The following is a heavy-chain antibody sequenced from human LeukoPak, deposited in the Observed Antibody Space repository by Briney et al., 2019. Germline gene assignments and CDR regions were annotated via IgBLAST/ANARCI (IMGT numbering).Heavy chain of an antibody. V-gene: IGHV4-39*01. CDR1: GGSISNSPYY. CDR3: ARNDRGRPADY. CDR2: MHYSGTT. D-gene: IGHD1-26*01. J-gene: IGHJ4*02. Sequence: SETLSLTCNVSGGSISNSPYYWGWLRQPPGKGLEWIGSMHYSGTTYHNPSLRSRVTISVDTSKNPCSLRLISVTAADTAVYYCARNDRGRPADYWGQGTLVTVSS.